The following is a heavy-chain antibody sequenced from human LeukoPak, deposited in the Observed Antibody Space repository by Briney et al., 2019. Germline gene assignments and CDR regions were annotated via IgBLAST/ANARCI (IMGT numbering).Heavy chain of an antibody. D-gene: IGHD7-27*01. V-gene: IGHV4-4*07. Sequence: PSETLSLTCTVSGGSITNYYWGWIRPPARKGLEWIGRIYTSGSTNYNPSLKRRVTMSVNTSKNQFSLKLSSVTAADTAVYYCARESSTLLGTSFDYWGRGTLVTVSS. CDR1: GGSITNYY. J-gene: IGHJ4*02. CDR3: ARESSTLLGTSFDY. CDR2: IYTSGST.